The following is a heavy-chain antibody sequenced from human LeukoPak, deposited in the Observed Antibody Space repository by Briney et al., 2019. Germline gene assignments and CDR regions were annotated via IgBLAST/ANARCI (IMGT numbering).Heavy chain of an antibody. CDR1: GGSISSSSYY. V-gene: IGHV4-39*07. D-gene: IGHD2-21*02. J-gene: IGHJ6*03. CDR3: ARGIKEYCGGDCYQYYYYYYYMDV. Sequence: SETLSLTCTVSGGSISSSSYYWGWLRQPPGKGLEWIGSIYYSGSTYYNPSLKSRVTISVDTSKNQFSLKLSSVTAADTAVYYCARGIKEYCGGDCYQYYYYYYYMDVWGKGTTVTVSS. CDR2: IYYSGST.